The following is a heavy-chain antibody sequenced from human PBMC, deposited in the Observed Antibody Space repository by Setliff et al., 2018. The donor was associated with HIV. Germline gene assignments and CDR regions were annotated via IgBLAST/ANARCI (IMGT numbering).Heavy chain of an antibody. CDR2: IFYTGST. CDR1: GGSISSSSYY. Sequence: SETLSLTCTVSGGSISSSSYYWDWIRQPPGKSLEWVGSIFYTGSTNYRPSLESRVIVSLDTSKNQFSLKLNSVTPEDTAVYFCARGGDWDYNYYMDVWDKGTTVTVSS. V-gene: IGHV4-39*07. J-gene: IGHJ6*03. D-gene: IGHD3-16*01. CDR3: ARGGDWDYNYYMDV.